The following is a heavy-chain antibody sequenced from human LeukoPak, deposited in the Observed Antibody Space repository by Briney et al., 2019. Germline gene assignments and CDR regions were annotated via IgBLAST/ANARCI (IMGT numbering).Heavy chain of an antibody. CDR2: ISGSGGST. V-gene: IGHV3-23*01. CDR3: AKAPAMVQYYFDY. J-gene: IGHJ4*02. Sequence: GGSLRLSCAASGFTFSSYSMSWVRQAPGKGLEWVSGISGSGGSTYYADSVKGRFTISRDNSKNTLFLQMNSLRAEDTAIYYCAKAPAMVQYYFDYWGQGTLVTVSS. CDR1: GFTFSSYS. D-gene: IGHD5-18*01.